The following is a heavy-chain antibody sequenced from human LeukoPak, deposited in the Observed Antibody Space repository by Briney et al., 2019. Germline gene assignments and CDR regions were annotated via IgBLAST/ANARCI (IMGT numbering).Heavy chain of an antibody. CDR3: ATTPVAYGRGQSEDS. J-gene: IGHJ4*02. V-gene: IGHV4-39*01. CDR1: GGSISSVSSY. D-gene: IGHD2-15*01. Sequence: SETLSLTCTVSGGSISSVSSYWGWIRQPPGKGLEWIGNIHHSGSTYYNPSLKSRVTISEDTSKNQFSLKLTSMTAADTAVYYCATTPVAYGRGQSEDSWGQGTLVTVSS. CDR2: IHHSGST.